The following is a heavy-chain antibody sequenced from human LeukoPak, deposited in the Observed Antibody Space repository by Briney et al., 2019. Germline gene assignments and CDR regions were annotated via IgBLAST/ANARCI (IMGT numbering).Heavy chain of an antibody. J-gene: IGHJ2*01. CDR1: GGSISSYY. Sequence: PSETLSLTCTVSGGSISSYYWSWIRKPPGKGLEWIGYIYYSGSTNYNPSLKSRVTISVDTSKNQFSLKLSSVTAADTAVYYCARVIAARSKWPWDWYFDLWGRGTLVTVSS. CDR3: ARVIAARSKWPWDWYFDL. D-gene: IGHD6-6*01. CDR2: IYYSGST. V-gene: IGHV4-59*01.